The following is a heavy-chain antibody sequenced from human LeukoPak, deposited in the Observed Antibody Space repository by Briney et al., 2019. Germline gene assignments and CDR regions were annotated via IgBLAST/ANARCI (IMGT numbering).Heavy chain of an antibody. V-gene: IGHV1-2*02. D-gene: IGHD1-1*01. J-gene: IGHJ4*02. Sequence: ASVKVSCKASGYTFTDYYMHWVRQAPRQGLEWGGWINPLTGSTGYAQKFQGRVTMTRDTSISTTYMELTRLRSDDTAVYFCARYTELLGRHFDYWGQGTPVTVFS. CDR3: ARYTELLGRHFDY. CDR2: INPLTGST. CDR1: GYTFTDYY.